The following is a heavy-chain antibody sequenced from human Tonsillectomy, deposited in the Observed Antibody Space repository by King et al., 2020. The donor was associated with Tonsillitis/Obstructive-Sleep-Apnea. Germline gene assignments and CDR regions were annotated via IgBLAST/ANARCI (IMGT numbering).Heavy chain of an antibody. J-gene: IGHJ4*02. CDR1: GFTFSNAW. D-gene: IGHD3-22*01. CDR3: ATYRYHYDTSGVDY. Sequence: DVQLVESGGGLVKPGGSLRLSCAASGFTFSNAWMSWVRQAPGKGLEWVCRIKSNTDGGTTDYIAPVKGRFTISRDDSENTLYLQMNSLKTEDTAVYFCATYRYHYDTSGVDYWGQGTLVTVSS. CDR2: IKSNTDGGTT. V-gene: IGHV3-15*01.